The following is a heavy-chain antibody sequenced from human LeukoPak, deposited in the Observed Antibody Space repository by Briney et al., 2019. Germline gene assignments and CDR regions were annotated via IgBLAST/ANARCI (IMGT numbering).Heavy chain of an antibody. CDR3: ARILDSAWGELGY. V-gene: IGHV3-53*01. CDR1: GFTVSSNS. Sequence: GGSLRLSCTVSGFTVSSNSMSWVRQAPGKGLEWVSFIYSAGSIYYSDSVKGRFTISIDNSKNTLYLQMNSLRAEDTAVYYCARILDSAWGELGYWGQGTLVTVSS. D-gene: IGHD6-19*01. J-gene: IGHJ4*02. CDR2: IYSAGSI.